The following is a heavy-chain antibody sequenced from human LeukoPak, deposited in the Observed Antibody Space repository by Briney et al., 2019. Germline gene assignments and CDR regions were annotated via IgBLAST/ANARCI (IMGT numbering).Heavy chain of an antibody. V-gene: IGHV4-38-2*02. CDR2: TSHSDSP. Sequence: SETLSLTCSESGLSITRPYYWGWIRQPPGKGLEWIGSTSHSDSPYYNPSLESRVTISLDTSKNQFSLKLTSVTAADTAVYYCARDFGETALPNWFDPWGHGTLVIVSS. CDR1: GLSITRPYY. D-gene: IGHD3-16*01. CDR3: ARDFGETALPNWFDP. J-gene: IGHJ5*02.